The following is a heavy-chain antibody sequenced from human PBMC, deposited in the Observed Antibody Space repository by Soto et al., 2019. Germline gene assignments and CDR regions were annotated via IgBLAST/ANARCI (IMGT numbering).Heavy chain of an antibody. Sequence: GSLTLSCAACGCTFTSYRMHCVRQAPGKGLWWVSRINSGGSSTDYADSVKGRFTISRDNAKNTLYLQMNSLRAEDTAVYYCARDSGSYADYWGQGTLVTSPQ. CDR2: INSGGSST. CDR1: GCTFTSYR. D-gene: IGHD1-26*01. CDR3: ARDSGSYADY. V-gene: IGHV3-74*01. J-gene: IGHJ4*02.